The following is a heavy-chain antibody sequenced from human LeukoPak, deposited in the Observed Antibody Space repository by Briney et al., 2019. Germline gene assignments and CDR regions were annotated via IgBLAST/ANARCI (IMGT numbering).Heavy chain of an antibody. V-gene: IGHV3-23*01. CDR1: GFTFSSYA. Sequence: QPGGPLRLSCAASGFTFSSYAMSWVRQAPGKGLEWVSAISGSGGSTYYADSVKGRFTISRDNSKNTLYLQMNSLRAEDTAVYYCARAGDFYGSGSYYFDYWGQGTPVTVSS. CDR2: ISGSGGST. D-gene: IGHD3-10*01. J-gene: IGHJ4*02. CDR3: ARAGDFYGSGSYYFDY.